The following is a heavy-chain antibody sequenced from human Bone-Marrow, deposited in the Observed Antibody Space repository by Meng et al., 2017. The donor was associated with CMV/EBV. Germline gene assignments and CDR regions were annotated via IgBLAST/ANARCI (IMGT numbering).Heavy chain of an antibody. CDR1: GGSFSGYY. CDR2: SNHSGST. Sequence: GSLRLSCTVYGGSFSGYYWTWIRRPPGKGLEWIGESNHSGSTSYNPSLKSRVTISVDTSKNQFSLRVSSVTAADTAVYYCTRGRFCTTTECYTGRNWFDPWGQGTPVTVSS. V-gene: IGHV4-34*01. CDR3: TRGRFCTTTECYTGRNWFDP. J-gene: IGHJ5*02. D-gene: IGHD2-2*02.